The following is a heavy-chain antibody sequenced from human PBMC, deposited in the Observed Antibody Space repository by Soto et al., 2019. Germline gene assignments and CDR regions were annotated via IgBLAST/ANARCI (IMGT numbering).Heavy chain of an antibody. CDR3: ARDRGSVAACGMDG. CDR2: ISYDGSNK. J-gene: IGHJ6*02. V-gene: IGHV3-30-3*01. Sequence: QVQLVESGGGVVQPGRSLRLSCAASGFTFSSYAMHWVRQAPGKGLEWVAVISYDGSNKYYADSVKGRFTISRDNSKNTQELQRNSLRAEETAVYCCARDRGSVAACGMDGWGQGTTVTVSS. CDR1: GFTFSSYA. D-gene: IGHD6-6*01.